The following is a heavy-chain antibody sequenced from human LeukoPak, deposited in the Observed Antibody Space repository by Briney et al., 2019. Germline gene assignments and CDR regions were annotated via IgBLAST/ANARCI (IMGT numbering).Heavy chain of an antibody. CDR3: ARAVYYDSSGYFDY. CDR1: GFTFSSYG. V-gene: IGHV3-33*01. CDR2: IWYDGSNK. D-gene: IGHD3-22*01. J-gene: IGHJ4*02. Sequence: PGGSLRLSCAASGFTFSSYGMHWVRQAPGKGLEWVAVIWYDGSNKYYADSVKGRFTISRDNSKNTLYLQMSSLRAEDTAVYYCARAVYYDSSGYFDYWGQGTLVTVSS.